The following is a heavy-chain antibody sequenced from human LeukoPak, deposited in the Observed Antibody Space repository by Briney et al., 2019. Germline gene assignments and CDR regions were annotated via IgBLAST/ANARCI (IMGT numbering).Heavy chain of an antibody. D-gene: IGHD3-9*01. CDR1: GFTFSSYA. Sequence: PGGSLRLSCAASGFTFSSYAMSWVRQAPGKGLEWVSAISGSGGSTYYADSVKGRFTISRDNSKNTLYLQMNSLRAEDTALYYCAKVLTGYYAPFDYWGQGTLVTVSS. CDR3: AKVLTGYYAPFDY. V-gene: IGHV3-23*01. CDR2: ISGSGGST. J-gene: IGHJ4*02.